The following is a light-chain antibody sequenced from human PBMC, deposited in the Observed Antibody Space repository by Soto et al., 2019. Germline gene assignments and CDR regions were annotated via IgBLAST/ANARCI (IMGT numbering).Light chain of an antibody. J-gene: IGKJ2*01. CDR1: QGISSW. Sequence: DIQMTQSPSTLSASVGDRVTITCRASQGISSWLAWYRQKPGRAPKLLIFDASNLESGVPSRFSGSGFGKEFTLTISSLQPDDFATYFCQQYFSYSTLYTFGQGTKLEIK. CDR2: DAS. V-gene: IGKV1-5*01. CDR3: QQYFSYSTLYT.